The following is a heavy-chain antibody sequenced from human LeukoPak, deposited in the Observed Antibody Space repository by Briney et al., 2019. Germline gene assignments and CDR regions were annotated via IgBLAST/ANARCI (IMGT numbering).Heavy chain of an antibody. V-gene: IGHV3-49*03. J-gene: IGHJ5*02. D-gene: IGHD6-13*01. CDR3: TQSGSSWYVNWFDP. CDR1: GFTFGDYA. Sequence: PGGSLRLSCTASGFTFGDYAMSWFRQAPGKGLEWVGFIRSKAYGGTTEYAASVKGRFTISRDDSKSIAYLQMNSLKTEDTAVYYCTQSGSSWYVNWFDPWGQGTLVTVSS. CDR2: IRSKAYGGTT.